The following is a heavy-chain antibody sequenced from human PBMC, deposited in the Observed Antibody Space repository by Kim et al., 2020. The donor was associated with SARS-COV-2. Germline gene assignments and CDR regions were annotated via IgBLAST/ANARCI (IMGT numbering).Heavy chain of an antibody. CDR2: ISSSSSYI. CDR1: GFTFSSYS. CDR3: ARTTMVTPFGNYYYGMDV. V-gene: IGHV3-21*01. J-gene: IGHJ6*02. D-gene: IGHD4-17*01. Sequence: GGSLRLSCAASGFTFSSYSMNWVRQAPGKGLEWVSSISSSSSYIYYADSVKGRFTISRDNAKNSLYLQMNSLRAEDTAVYYCARTTMVTPFGNYYYGMDVCGQGTTVTVSS.